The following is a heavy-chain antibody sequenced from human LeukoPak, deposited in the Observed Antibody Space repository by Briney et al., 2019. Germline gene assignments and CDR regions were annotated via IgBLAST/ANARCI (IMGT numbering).Heavy chain of an antibody. D-gene: IGHD2-15*01. V-gene: IGHV4-34*01. CDR2: INHSGST. J-gene: IGHJ4*02. CDR3: ARKGYCSGGSCRPFDY. Sequence: SETLSLTCAVYGGSFSGYYWSWIRQPPGKGLEWIGEINHSGSTNYNPSLKSRVTISVDTSKNQFSLKLSSVTAADTAVYYCARKGYCSGGSCRPFDYWGQGTLVTVSS. CDR1: GGSFSGYY.